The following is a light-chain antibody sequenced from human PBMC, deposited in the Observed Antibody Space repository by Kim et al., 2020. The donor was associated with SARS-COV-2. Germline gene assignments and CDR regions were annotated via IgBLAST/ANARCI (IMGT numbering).Light chain of an antibody. Sequence: QSALTQPASVSGSPGQSITISCTGTSSDIGNYNYVSWYQQHPGKAPKLMIYDVNKRPSGVSYRFSGSKSGNTASLTISGLQAEDEADYYCSSYTTSGTWLFGGGNQLTVL. CDR1: SSDIGNYNY. V-gene: IGLV2-14*01. CDR3: SSYTTSGTWL. J-gene: IGLJ2*01. CDR2: DVN.